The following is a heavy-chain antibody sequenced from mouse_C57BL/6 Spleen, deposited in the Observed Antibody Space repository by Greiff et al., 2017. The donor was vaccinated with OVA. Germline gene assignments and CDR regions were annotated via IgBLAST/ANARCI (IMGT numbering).Heavy chain of an antibody. CDR3: ASPLYYGNYDAMDY. CDR1: GYSITSGYY. Sequence: ESGPGLVKPSQSLSLTCSVTGYSITSGYYWNWIRQFPGNKLEWMGYISYDGSNNYNPSLKNRISITRDTSKNQFFLKLNSVTTEDTATYYCASPLYYGNYDAMDYWGQGTSVTVSS. CDR2: ISYDGSN. D-gene: IGHD2-1*01. V-gene: IGHV3-6*01. J-gene: IGHJ4*01.